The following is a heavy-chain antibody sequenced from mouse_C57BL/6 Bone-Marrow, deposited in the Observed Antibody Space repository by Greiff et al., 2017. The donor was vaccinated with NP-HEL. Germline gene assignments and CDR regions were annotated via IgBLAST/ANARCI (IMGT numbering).Heavy chain of an antibody. CDR3: ARERWYFDV. J-gene: IGHJ1*03. CDR2: IDTSDSYT. Sequence: VQLQQPGAELVRPGTSVKLSCKASGYTFTSYWMHWVQQRPGQGLAWIGVIDTSDSYTNSHQKFKGKAQLTVDTSSSTASLSRSSLTPEDAAVYYCARERWYFDVWGTGTTVTVSS. V-gene: IGHV1-59*01. CDR1: GYTFTSYW.